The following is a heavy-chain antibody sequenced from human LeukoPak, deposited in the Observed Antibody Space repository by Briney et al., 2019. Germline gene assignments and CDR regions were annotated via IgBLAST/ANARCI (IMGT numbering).Heavy chain of an antibody. CDR2: ISSSSDFI. D-gene: IGHD3-16*01. Sequence: GGSLRLSCAASGFTFSYHWMTWVRQAPGKGLEWVSYISSSSDFIYYADSVKGRFTISRDNAKNSLYLQMNSLRAEDTAVYFCARDLAYALFDYWGQGTLVTVSS. CDR3: ARDLAYALFDY. V-gene: IGHV3-48*01. CDR1: GFTFSYHW. J-gene: IGHJ4*02.